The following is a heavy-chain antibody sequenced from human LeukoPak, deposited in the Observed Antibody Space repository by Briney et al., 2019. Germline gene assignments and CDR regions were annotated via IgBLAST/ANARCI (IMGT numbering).Heavy chain of an antibody. CDR2: ISAYNGNT. V-gene: IGHV1-18*01. J-gene: IGHJ3*02. CDR3: ARTFYDFWSGFSNYDSFHI. D-gene: IGHD3-3*01. CDR1: GYTFPSYG. Sequence: ASVKVSCKASGYTFPSYGISWVRQAPGQGPEWMGWISAYNGNTHYAQKFQGRVTMTTDTSTNTAYMELRSLTSDDTAVYYCARTFYDFWSGFSNYDSFHIWGQGTLVTVSS.